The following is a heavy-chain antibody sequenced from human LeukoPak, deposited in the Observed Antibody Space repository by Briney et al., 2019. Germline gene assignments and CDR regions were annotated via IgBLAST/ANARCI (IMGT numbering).Heavy chain of an antibody. V-gene: IGHV4-34*01. CDR1: GGSFSGYY. J-gene: IGHJ4*02. D-gene: IGHD6-19*01. CDR2: INHSGST. CDR3: ARRGSGWIFDY. Sequence: SETLSLTCAVYGGSFSGYYWSWIRQPPGKGLEWIGEINHSGSTNYNPSLKSRVTISVDTSKNQFSLKLSSVTAADTAVYYCARRGSGWIFDYWGQGTLVTVSS.